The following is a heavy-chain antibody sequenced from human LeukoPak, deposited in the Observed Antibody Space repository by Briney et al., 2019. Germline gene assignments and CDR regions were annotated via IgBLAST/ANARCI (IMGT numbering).Heavy chain of an antibody. V-gene: IGHV4-59*01. J-gene: IGHJ2*01. CDR1: GGSISSYY. Sequence: PPETLSLTCTVSGGSISSYYWSWIRQPPGKGPEWIGHIYYSGSTNYNPSLKSRVTISVDTSKNQFSLKLSSVTAADTAVYYCARSSGYPNWYFDLWGRGTLVTVSS. D-gene: IGHD3-22*01. CDR2: IYYSGST. CDR3: ARSSGYPNWYFDL.